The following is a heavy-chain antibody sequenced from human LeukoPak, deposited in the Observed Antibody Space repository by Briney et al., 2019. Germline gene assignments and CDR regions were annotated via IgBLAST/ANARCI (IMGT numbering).Heavy chain of an antibody. V-gene: IGHV1-3*01. Sequence: GASVKVSCTASGYTFTSYAMHWVRQATGQRLEWMGWINAGNGNTKYSQKFQGRVTITRDTSASTAYMELSSLRSEDTAVYYCARDGNGIVVVPAAIGWFDPWGQGTLVTVSS. CDR2: INAGNGNT. J-gene: IGHJ5*02. D-gene: IGHD2-2*02. CDR1: GYTFTSYA. CDR3: ARDGNGIVVVPAAIGWFDP.